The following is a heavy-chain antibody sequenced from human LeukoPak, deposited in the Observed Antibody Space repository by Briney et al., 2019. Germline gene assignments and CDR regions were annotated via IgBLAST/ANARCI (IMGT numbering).Heavy chain of an antibody. CDR3: ARDDLALGGYYYYGMDV. J-gene: IGHJ6*02. V-gene: IGHV3-74*01. CDR1: GFTFSSYW. Sequence: PGGSLRLSCAASGFTFSSYWMHWVRQAPGKGLVWVSRINSDGSSTSYADSVKGRFTISRDNAKNTLYLQMNSLRAEDTAVYYCARDDLALGGYYYYGMDVWGQGTTVTVSS. D-gene: IGHD3-16*01. CDR2: INSDGSST.